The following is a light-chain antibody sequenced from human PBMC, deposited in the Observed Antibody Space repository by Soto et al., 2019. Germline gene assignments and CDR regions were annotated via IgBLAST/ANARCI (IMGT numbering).Light chain of an antibody. V-gene: IGKV1-39*01. CDR1: QSISSN. CDR3: QQYNDFQYS. J-gene: IGKJ2*01. Sequence: DIQMTQSPSSLSASVGDRVTITCRASQSISSNLNWYQQRPGKAPKLLISKATNLQSGVPSRFSGSGSGTDFSLTISSLQPVDSATYFCQQYNDFQYSFGPGTKLDI. CDR2: KAT.